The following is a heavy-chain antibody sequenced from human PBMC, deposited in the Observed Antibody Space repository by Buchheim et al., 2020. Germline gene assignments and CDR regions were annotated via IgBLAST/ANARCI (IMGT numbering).Heavy chain of an antibody. D-gene: IGHD2-15*01. CDR3: ARAYCSGGSCQGNWFDP. J-gene: IGHJ5*02. V-gene: IGHV1-46*01. CDR2: INPSGGST. CDR1: GYTFTSYY. Sequence: QVQLVQSGAEVKKPGASVKVSCKASGYTFTSYYMHWVRQAPGQGLEWMGIINPSGGSTSYAQKFQGRVTMTRDTSTSTGYMELSSLRSEDTAVYYCARAYCSGGSCQGNWFDPWGQGTL.